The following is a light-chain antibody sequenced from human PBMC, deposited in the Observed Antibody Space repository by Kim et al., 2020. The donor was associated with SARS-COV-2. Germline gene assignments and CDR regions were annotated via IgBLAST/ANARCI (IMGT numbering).Light chain of an antibody. J-gene: IGLJ1*01. V-gene: IGLV2-14*01. CDR3: SSYTSSSPLYV. CDR1: SSDVGGYNY. CDR2: DVS. Sequence: QSALTQPASVSGSPGQSITISCTGTSSDVGGYNYVSWYQQHPGKAPKLMIYDVSKRPSGVSNRFSGSKSGNTASLTISGLHAEDEADYYGSSYTSSSPLYVFGTGTKV.